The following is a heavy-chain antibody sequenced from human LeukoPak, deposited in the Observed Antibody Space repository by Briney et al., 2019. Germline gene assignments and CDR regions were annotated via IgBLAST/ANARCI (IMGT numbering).Heavy chain of an antibody. J-gene: IGHJ6*02. D-gene: IGHD2-2*01. CDR1: GFTFSSYS. V-gene: IGHV3-21*01. Sequence: GSPRLSCAASGFTFSSYSMNWVRQAPGKGLEWVSSISSSSSYIYYADSVKGRFTISRDNAKNSLYLHMNRLRAEDTAVYYCARDHCSSTSCYLGLNYGMDVWGQGTTVSLSS. CDR3: ARDHCSSTSCYLGLNYGMDV. CDR2: ISSSSSYI.